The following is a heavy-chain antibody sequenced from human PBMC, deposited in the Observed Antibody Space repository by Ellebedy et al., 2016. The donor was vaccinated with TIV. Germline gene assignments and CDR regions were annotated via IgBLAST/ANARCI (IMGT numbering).Heavy chain of an antibody. CDR3: ARMGVGAPYFDY. V-gene: IGHV4-59*01. CDR1: GGSISSFY. Sequence: MPSETLSLTCTVSGGSISSFYWTWIRQPPGKGLEWIGYLYYSGTTDYNPSLKSRVSISVDTSKHQFSLKVNSVTVADTAVYYCARMGVGAPYFDYWGQGTLVTVSS. CDR2: LYYSGTT. D-gene: IGHD1-26*01. J-gene: IGHJ4*02.